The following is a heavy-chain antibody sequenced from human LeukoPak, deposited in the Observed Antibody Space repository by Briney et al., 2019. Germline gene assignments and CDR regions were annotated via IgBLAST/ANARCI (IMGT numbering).Heavy chain of an antibody. Sequence: SETLSLTCTVSGGSISSYYWSWIRQPPGKGLEWIGCMYYTGSTNYNPSLKSRLTISVDTSKNQFSLRLSSVTAADTAVYYCARDGCPTTKSGCVGNWFDPWGQGTLVTVSS. CDR1: GGSISSYY. V-gene: IGHV4-59*01. CDR2: MYYTGST. CDR3: ARDGCPTTKSGCVGNWFDP. J-gene: IGHJ5*02. D-gene: IGHD1-26*01.